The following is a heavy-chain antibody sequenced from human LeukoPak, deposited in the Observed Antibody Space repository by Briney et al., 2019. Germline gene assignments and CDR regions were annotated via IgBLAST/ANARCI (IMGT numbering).Heavy chain of an antibody. J-gene: IGHJ3*02. CDR2: ISSSSSYI. Sequence: SGGSLRLSCAASGFTFSSYSMNWVRQAPGKGLEWVSSISSSSSYIYYADSVKGRFTISRDNAKNSLYLQMNSLRAEDTAVYHCARGYSNYGYTFDMWGQGTMVTVSS. CDR1: GFTFSSYS. CDR3: ARGYSNYGYTFDM. V-gene: IGHV3-21*01. D-gene: IGHD4-11*01.